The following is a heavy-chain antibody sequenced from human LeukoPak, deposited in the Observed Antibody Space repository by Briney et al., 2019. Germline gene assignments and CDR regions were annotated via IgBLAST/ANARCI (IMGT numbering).Heavy chain of an antibody. V-gene: IGHV3-23*01. D-gene: IGHD3-10*01. CDR1: GFTFSSYA. CDR3: SRHYYGSGIPENFDY. Sequence: TGGSLRLSCAASGFTFSSYAMSWVRQAPGKGLEWVSAISGSGGSTYYADSVKGRFTISRDNSKNTLYLQMNSLRAEDSAVYYCSRHYYGSGIPENFDYWGQGTPVTVSS. J-gene: IGHJ4*02. CDR2: ISGSGGST.